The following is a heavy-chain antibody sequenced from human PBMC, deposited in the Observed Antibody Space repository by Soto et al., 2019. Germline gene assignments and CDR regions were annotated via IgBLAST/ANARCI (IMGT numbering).Heavy chain of an antibody. V-gene: IGHV1-69*13. CDR3: ARDPSSGFWSGHTAGYYYYYGMDV. CDR2: IIPIFGTA. J-gene: IGHJ6*02. D-gene: IGHD3-3*01. Sequence: SVKVSCKASGGTFSSYAISWVRQAPGQGLEWMGGIIPIFGTANYAQKFQGRVTITADESTSTAYMELSSLRSEDTAVYYCARDPSSGFWSGHTAGYYYYYGMDVWGQGTTVTVSS. CDR1: GGTFSSYA.